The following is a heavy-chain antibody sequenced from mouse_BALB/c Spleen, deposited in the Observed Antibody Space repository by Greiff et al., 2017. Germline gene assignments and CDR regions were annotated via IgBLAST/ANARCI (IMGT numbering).Heavy chain of an antibody. CDR3: ARHWDDEYFDV. CDR2: INSNGGST. V-gene: IGHV5-6-2*01. D-gene: IGHD4-1*01. CDR1: GFTFSSYY. Sequence: EVKLVESGGGLVKLGGSLKLSCAASGFTFSSYYMSWVRQTPEKRLELVAAINSNGGSTYYPDTVKGRFTISRDNAKNTLYLQMSSLKSEDTALYYCARHWDDEYFDVWGAGTTVTVSS. J-gene: IGHJ1*01.